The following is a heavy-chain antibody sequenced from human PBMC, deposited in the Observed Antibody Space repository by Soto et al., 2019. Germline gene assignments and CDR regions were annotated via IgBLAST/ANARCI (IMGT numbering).Heavy chain of an antibody. D-gene: IGHD5-12*01. CDR3: ASSRGYSGYDGYFDY. V-gene: IGHV3-30-3*01. CDR2: ISYDGSNK. Sequence: GGSLTLSCAASGFTFSSYAMHWVRQAPGKGLEWVAVISYDGSNKYYADSVKGRFTISRDNSKNTLYLQMNSLRAEDTAVYYCASSRGYSGYDGYFDYWGQGTLVTVSS. J-gene: IGHJ4*02. CDR1: GFTFSSYA.